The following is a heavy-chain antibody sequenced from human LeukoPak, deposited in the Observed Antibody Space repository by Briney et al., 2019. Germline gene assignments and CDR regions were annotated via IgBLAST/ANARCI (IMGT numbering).Heavy chain of an antibody. CDR3: ARARSAFNYPLYFDY. CDR1: GGSFSGYY. Sequence: SETLSLTCAVYGGSFSGYYWSWIRQPPGKGLEWIGEINHSGSTNYNPSLKSRVTISVDTSKNHFSLKLSSLTAADTAVYYCARARSAFNYPLYFDYWGQGALVTVSS. D-gene: IGHD5-24*01. V-gene: IGHV4-34*01. J-gene: IGHJ4*02. CDR2: INHSGST.